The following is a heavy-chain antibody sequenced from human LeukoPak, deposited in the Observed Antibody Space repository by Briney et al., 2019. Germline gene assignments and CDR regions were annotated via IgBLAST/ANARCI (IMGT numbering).Heavy chain of an antibody. CDR3: AREDSSSLDY. Sequence: GGSLRLSCAASGFTFSSYAMSWVRQAPGKGLEWVSYISSSSTTIYYADSLKGRFTISRDNAKNSLYLQMNSLRAEDTAVYYCAREDSSSLDYWGQGTLVTVSS. CDR1: GFTFSSYA. D-gene: IGHD6-6*01. CDR2: ISSSSTTI. J-gene: IGHJ4*02. V-gene: IGHV3-48*04.